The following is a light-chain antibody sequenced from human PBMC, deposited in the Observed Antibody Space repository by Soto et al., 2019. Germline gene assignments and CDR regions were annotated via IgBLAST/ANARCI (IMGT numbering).Light chain of an antibody. J-gene: IGLJ2*01. CDR3: QTWGTGFQF. Sequence: QSVLTQSPSASASLGASVKLTCTLSSGHSTYAIGWHQQQPEKGPRYLMKLNSDGSHTKGDGIPDRFSGSSSGAERYLTISSLQSEDEADYYCQTWGTGFQFFGGGTKVTVL. V-gene: IGLV4-69*01. CDR1: SGHSTYA. CDR2: LNSDGSH.